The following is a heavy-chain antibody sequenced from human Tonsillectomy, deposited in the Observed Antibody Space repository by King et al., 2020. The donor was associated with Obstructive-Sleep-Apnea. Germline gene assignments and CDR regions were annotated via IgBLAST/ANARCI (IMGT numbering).Heavy chain of an antibody. Sequence: VQLVESGGGVVQPGRSLRLSCAASGFTFSSYAMHWVRQAPGKGLECVALISYDVSDKYYAESVKGRFTISRDNSKNTLYLQMNSLRAEDTAVYYCARDTFVQDYYGMDVWGQGTTVTVSS. J-gene: IGHJ6*02. CDR3: ARDTFVQDYYGMDV. V-gene: IGHV3-30*04. CDR2: ISYDVSDK. CDR1: GFTFSSYA.